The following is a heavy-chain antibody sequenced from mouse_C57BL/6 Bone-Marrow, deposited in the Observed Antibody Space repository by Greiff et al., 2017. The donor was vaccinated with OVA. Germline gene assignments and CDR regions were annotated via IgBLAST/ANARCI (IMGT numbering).Heavy chain of an antibody. CDR2: ISSGSSTI. J-gene: IGHJ4*01. CDR1: GFTFSDYG. CDR3: ARRVYYGSSYDAMDY. Sequence: EVMLVESGGGLVKPGGSLKLSCAASGFTFSDYGMHWVRQAPEKGLEWVAYISSGSSTIYYADTVKGRFTISRDNAKNTLFLQMTSVRSEDTAMYYCARRVYYGSSYDAMDYWGQGTSVTVSS. D-gene: IGHD1-1*01. V-gene: IGHV5-17*01.